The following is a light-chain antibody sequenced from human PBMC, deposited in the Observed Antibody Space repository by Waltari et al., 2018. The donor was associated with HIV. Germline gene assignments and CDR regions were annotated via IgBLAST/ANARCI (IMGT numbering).Light chain of an antibody. CDR2: EGS. J-gene: IGLJ2*01. Sequence: QSALTQPASVSGSPGQSITISCTGTSSDVGSYNLVSWYQHHPGTAPKVIIYEGSKRPAGVSNRVSGSKSGNTASLTISGLQAEDEADDACCSYAGSTTFVVFGGGTKLTVL. CDR3: CSYAGSTTFVV. V-gene: IGLV2-23*01. CDR1: SSDVGSYNL.